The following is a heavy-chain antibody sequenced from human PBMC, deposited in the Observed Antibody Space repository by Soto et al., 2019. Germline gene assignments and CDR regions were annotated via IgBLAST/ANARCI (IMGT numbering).Heavy chain of an antibody. V-gene: IGHV4-39*01. CDR3: ARHLTDYDILTGYYTNWFDP. CDR1: GGSISSSSYY. Sequence: SETLSLTCTVSGGSISSSSYYWGWIRQPPGKGLEWIGSIYYSGSTYYNPSLKSRVTISVDTSKNQFSLKLSSVTAADTAVYYCARHLTDYDILTGYYTNWFDPWGQGTLVTVSS. CDR2: IYYSGST. J-gene: IGHJ5*02. D-gene: IGHD3-9*01.